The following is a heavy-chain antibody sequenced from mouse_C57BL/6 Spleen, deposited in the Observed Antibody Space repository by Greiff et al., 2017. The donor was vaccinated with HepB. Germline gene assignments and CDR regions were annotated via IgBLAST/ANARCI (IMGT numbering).Heavy chain of an antibody. J-gene: IGHJ2*01. Sequence: VQLQQSGAELVRPGPSVKVSCKASGYAFTNYLIEWVKQRPGQGLEWIGVINPGSGGTNYNEKFKGKATLTADKSSSTAYMQLSSLTSEDSAVYFCARSNYYGSLGYWGQGTTLTVSS. D-gene: IGHD1-1*01. V-gene: IGHV1-54*01. CDR3: ARSNYYGSLGY. CDR1: GYAFTNYL. CDR2: INPGSGGT.